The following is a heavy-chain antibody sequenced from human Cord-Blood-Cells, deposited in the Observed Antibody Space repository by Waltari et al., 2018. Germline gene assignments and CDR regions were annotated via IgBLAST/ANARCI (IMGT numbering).Heavy chain of an antibody. J-gene: IGHJ4*02. Sequence: GGLVKPGGSLRLSCAASGFTFSNAWMSWVRQAPGKGLEWVGRIKSKTDGGTTDYAAPVKGRFTISRDDSKNTLYLQMNSLKTEDTAVYYCTTLTKDTAMVWDDYWGQGTLVTVSS. CDR2: IKSKTDGGTT. D-gene: IGHD5-18*01. CDR1: GFTFSNAW. CDR3: TTLTKDTAMVWDDY. V-gene: IGHV3-15*01.